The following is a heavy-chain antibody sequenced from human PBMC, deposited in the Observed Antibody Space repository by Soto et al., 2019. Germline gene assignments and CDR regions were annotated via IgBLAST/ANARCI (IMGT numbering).Heavy chain of an antibody. CDR2: INHSGST. V-gene: IGHV4-34*01. CDR3: ARVFIAAAGTQDWFDP. Sequence: SETLSLTCAVYGGSFSCYYWSWIRQPPGKGLEWIGEINHSGSTNYNPSLKSRVTISVDTSKNQFSLKLSSVTAADTAVYYCARVFIAAAGTQDWFDPWGQGTLVTVSS. J-gene: IGHJ5*02. D-gene: IGHD6-13*01. CDR1: GGSFSCYY.